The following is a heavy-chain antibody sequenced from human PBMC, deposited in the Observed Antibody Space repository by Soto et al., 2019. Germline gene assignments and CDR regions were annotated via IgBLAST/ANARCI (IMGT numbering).Heavy chain of an antibody. CDR3: ARDKGSKAWYYFFDF. Sequence: ASVKVSCKDSGYSFTTYGIAWVRQAPGQGLEWLGWISAYNGNTNYAQKFQGRVTMTTETSTNTAYMEVRSLRSDDTAVYYCARDKGSKAWYYFFDFWGQGTLVTVYS. CDR1: GYSFTTYG. CDR2: ISAYNGNT. V-gene: IGHV1-18*01. D-gene: IGHD1-26*01. J-gene: IGHJ4*02.